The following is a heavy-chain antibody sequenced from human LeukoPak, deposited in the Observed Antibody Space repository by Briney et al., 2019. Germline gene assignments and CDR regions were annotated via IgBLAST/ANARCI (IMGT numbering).Heavy chain of an antibody. CDR3: ARSLPGFCSGGSCSYYYYGMDV. D-gene: IGHD2-15*01. CDR1: GGSISSGGYY. V-gene: IGHV4-31*03. J-gene: IGHJ6*02. CDR2: IYYSGST. Sequence: SETLSLTCTVSGGSISSGGYYWSWIRQHPGKGLEWIGYIYYSGSTYYNPSLKSRVTISVDTSKNQFSLKLSSVTAADTAVYYCARSLPGFCSGGSCSYYYYGMDVWGQGTTVTVSS.